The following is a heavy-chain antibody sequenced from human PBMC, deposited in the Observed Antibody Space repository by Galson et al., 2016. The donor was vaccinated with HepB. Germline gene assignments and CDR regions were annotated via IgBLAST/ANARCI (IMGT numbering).Heavy chain of an antibody. CDR1: GFTFSTYW. D-gene: IGHD3-16*02. Sequence: LRLSCAASGFTFSTYWVTWVRQAPGKGLEWVANVKEDGSEKFYVDSVKGRFTISRDNTQNSLYLQMNSLRADDTAVYYCARIYHDYVWGSYRHVAFDIWGQGTMVTVSS. CDR2: VKEDGSEK. V-gene: IGHV3-7*01. J-gene: IGHJ3*02. CDR3: ARIYHDYVWGSYRHVAFDI.